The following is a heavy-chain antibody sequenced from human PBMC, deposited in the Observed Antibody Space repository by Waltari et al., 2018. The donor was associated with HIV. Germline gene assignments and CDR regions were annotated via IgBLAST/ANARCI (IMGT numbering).Heavy chain of an antibody. CDR3: VRMQRFYGSEQSRYFYFGMDV. D-gene: IGHD3-16*02. CDR1: GFIVSDNY. Sequence: EVQLVESGGNLTRPGGSLRLSCVGSGFIVSDNYMSWVRQAPGKGPEGVSVLYSNGNTLYGGSVKGRFTIFRDNSKNTLYLQMNTLRVDDTAAYYCVRMQRFYGSEQSRYFYFGMDVWGQGTTVTVSS. V-gene: IGHV3-53*01. J-gene: IGHJ6*02. CDR2: LYSNGNT.